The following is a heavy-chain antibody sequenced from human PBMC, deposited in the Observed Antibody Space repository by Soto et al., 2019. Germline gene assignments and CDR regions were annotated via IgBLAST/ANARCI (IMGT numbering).Heavy chain of an antibody. CDR1: GASMSSGGYY. Sequence: QVQLQESGPGLVKPSQTLSLTCTVSGASMSSGGYYWTWIRQSPGKGLEWIGYIYYSGSTYYNPSLGXRIAXSXHTSRSQFSLTLHSVTAADTAIYYCARDRHNNFFDPWGQGTLVTVSS. V-gene: IGHV4-31*03. D-gene: IGHD6-6*01. J-gene: IGHJ5*02. CDR3: ARDRHNNFFDP. CDR2: IYYSGST.